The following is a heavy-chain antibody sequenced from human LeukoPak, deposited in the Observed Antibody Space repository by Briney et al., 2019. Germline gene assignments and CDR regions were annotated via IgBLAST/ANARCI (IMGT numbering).Heavy chain of an antibody. V-gene: IGHV4-34*01. Sequence: SETLSLTCAVYGGSFSGYYWSWIRQPSGKGLEWIGEINHSGSTNYNPSLKSRVTISVDTSKNQFSLKLSSVTAADTAVYYCARVYSGSYGGWGDYYYYMDVWGKGTTVTVSS. CDR2: INHSGST. CDR3: ARVYSGSYGGWGDYYYYMDV. CDR1: GGSFSGYY. D-gene: IGHD1-26*01. J-gene: IGHJ6*03.